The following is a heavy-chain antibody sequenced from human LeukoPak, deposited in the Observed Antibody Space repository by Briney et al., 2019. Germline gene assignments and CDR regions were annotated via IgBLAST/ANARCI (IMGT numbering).Heavy chain of an antibody. CDR2: ISSNGGST. J-gene: IGHJ4*02. D-gene: IGHD3-22*01. CDR3: ARAGYYDSSGYSWWAEAIDY. Sequence: PGGSLRLSCAASGFTFSSYAMHWVRQAPGKGLEYVSAISSNGGSTYYANSVKGRFTISRDNSKNTLYLQMGSLRAEDMAVYYCARAGYYDSSGYSWWAEAIDYWGQGTLVTVSS. CDR1: GFTFSSYA. V-gene: IGHV3-64*01.